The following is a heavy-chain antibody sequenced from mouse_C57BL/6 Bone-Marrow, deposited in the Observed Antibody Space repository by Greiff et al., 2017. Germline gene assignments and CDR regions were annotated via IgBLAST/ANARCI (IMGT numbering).Heavy chain of an antibody. CDR1: GFNIKDDY. D-gene: IGHD2-4*01. CDR2: IDPKNGDT. V-gene: IGHV14-4*01. CDR3: TFDDDCPFAY. Sequence: ESGAELVRPGASVKLSCTASGFNIKDDYMHWVKQRPGQGLEWIGWIDPKNGDTDYDAKFQGKATLTAAKSSNTAYLQLSSLTSEDTAVYCCTFDDDCPFAYWGQGTLVTVSA. J-gene: IGHJ3*01.